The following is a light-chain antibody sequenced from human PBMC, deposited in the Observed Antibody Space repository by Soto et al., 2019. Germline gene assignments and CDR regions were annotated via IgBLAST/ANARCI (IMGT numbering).Light chain of an antibody. Sequence: DIQMTQSPSTLSASVGDRVTITCRASQSISSWLAWYQQKPGKAPKLLIYKASSLESGVPSRFSGSGSETEFTLTISSLQPDDFAIYYCQQYDSYLWTFGHGTKVEIK. J-gene: IGKJ1*01. CDR1: QSISSW. CDR2: KAS. V-gene: IGKV1-5*03. CDR3: QQYDSYLWT.